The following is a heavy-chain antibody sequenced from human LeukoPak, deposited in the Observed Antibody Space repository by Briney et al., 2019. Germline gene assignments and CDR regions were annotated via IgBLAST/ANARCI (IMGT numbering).Heavy chain of an antibody. CDR1: GFTFSSYA. CDR2: ISGSGGST. Sequence: GGSLRLSCAASGFTFSSYAMSWVRQAPGKGLEWVSAISGSGGSTYYADSVKGRFTISRDNAKNSLYLQMNSLRAEDTAVYYCARGAYVGELDYWGQGTLVTVSS. D-gene: IGHD3-16*01. CDR3: ARGAYVGELDY. V-gene: IGHV3-23*01. J-gene: IGHJ4*02.